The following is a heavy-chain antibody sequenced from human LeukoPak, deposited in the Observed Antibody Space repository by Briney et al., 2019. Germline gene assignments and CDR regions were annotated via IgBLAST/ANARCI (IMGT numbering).Heavy chain of an antibody. Sequence: GESLKISCKASENSFTTSWIGWVRQMPGKGLEWMGIIYPGDSETSYSPSFEGQVTISADKSITTAYLHWSSLKAADTAIYYCATKGIEGSLAGFENSWGQGTPVTV. J-gene: IGHJ4*02. D-gene: IGHD6-13*01. CDR1: ENSFTTSW. CDR3: ATKGIEGSLAGFENS. CDR2: IYPGDSET. V-gene: IGHV5-51*01.